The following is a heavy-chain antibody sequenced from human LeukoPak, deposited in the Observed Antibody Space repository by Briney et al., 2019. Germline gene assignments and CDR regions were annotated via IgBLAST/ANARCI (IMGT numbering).Heavy chain of an antibody. CDR3: ARFHSGPSGWYVLWYFDL. Sequence: PSETLSLTCTVSGGSVTSFYWSWIRQPPGKGLEWIGYIYNSENTKYNSSLESRVTMSVDTSKNQPFLKLSSVTAADTAVYYCARFHSGPSGWYVLWYFDLWGRGTLVTVSS. J-gene: IGHJ2*01. D-gene: IGHD6-19*01. V-gene: IGHV4-4*09. CDR1: GGSVTSFY. CDR2: IYNSENT.